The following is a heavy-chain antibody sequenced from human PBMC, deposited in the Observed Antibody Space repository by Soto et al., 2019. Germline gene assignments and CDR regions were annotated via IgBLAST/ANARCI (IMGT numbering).Heavy chain of an antibody. V-gene: IGHV1-3*01. CDR2: INAGTGNT. Sequence: ASVKVSRKAAVYTFTNYAMQCVRQAPGQMLEWMGCINAGTGNTEYSQNFHGRVTITSDTSASTVYMELSSLTSEATAVYYCAKEIAVAGTTYINWFDPWGQGTLVTVSS. CDR3: AKEIAVAGTTYINWFDP. D-gene: IGHD6-19*01. J-gene: IGHJ5*02. CDR1: VYTFTNYA.